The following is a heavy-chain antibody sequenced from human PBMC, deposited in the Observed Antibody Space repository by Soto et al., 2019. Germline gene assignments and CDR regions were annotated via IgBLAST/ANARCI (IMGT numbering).Heavy chain of an antibody. Sequence: QLQLQESGPGLVKPSETLSLTCSVSDYSINSDKYYWGWIRQPPGKGLEWIGIIYYRGNAYYNPSLLPRVTTSLNKSRSQFSLQLNSVTAPDSAVYFCARLEGLATISYYFDFWGPGALVTVS. CDR2: IYYRGNA. V-gene: IGHV4-39*01. CDR3: ARLEGLATISYYFDF. J-gene: IGHJ4*02. CDR1: DYSINSDKYY. D-gene: IGHD3-9*01.